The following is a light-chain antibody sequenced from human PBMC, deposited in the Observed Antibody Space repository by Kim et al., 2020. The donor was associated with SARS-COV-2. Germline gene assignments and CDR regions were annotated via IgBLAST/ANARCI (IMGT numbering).Light chain of an antibody. J-gene: IGKJ1*01. CDR1: QSVSSSY. Sequence: SQGERATLSCRASQSVSSSYLACNQQKPSQAPRLLIYGAASRATGSPDRFIGSECGTDFTLTISRLEPEDIAVYYWKQYGSSPVTFGQGSKGDIK. CDR2: GAA. CDR3: KQYGSSPVT. V-gene: IGKV3-20*01.